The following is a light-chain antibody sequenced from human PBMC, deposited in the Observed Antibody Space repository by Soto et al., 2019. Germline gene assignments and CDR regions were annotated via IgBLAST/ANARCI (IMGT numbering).Light chain of an antibody. CDR3: QQRTNWQLT. J-gene: IGKJ4*01. V-gene: IGKV3-11*01. Sequence: EIVLTQSPATLSLSPGERATLSCRASQSVGKYLAWCQQRPGQAPRLLMFDVSYRATGTPARFSGSGSGTDFTLTISSLEPEDFAVYYCQQRTNWQLTFGGGTRVEIK. CDR1: QSVGKY. CDR2: DVS.